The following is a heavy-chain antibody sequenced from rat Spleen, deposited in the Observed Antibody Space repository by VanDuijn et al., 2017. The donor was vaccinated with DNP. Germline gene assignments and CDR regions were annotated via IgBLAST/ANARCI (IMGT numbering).Heavy chain of an antibody. D-gene: IGHD1-11*01. J-gene: IGHJ2*01. CDR1: GYSITSNY. CDR2: INYSGST. CDR3: AKAGGYSPWYFDY. Sequence: EVQLQESGPGLVKPSQSLSLICSVTGYSITSNYWGWIRKLPGNKMEWIGYINYSGSTSYNPSLKSRISITRDTSKNQFFLQLNSVTTEDTATYYCAKAGGYSPWYFDYWGQGVMVTVSS. V-gene: IGHV3-1*01.